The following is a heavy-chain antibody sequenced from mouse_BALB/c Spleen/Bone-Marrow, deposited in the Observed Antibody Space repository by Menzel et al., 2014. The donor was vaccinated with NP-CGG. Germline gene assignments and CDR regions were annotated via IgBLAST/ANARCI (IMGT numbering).Heavy chain of an antibody. J-gene: IGHJ4*01. CDR1: EFTFSSYG. V-gene: IGHV5-6-3*01. D-gene: IGHD1-1*01. CDR2: INSNGGST. Sequence: EVQLVESGGGLVQPGGSLKLSCAASEFTFSSYGMSWVRQTPDKRLELVATINSNGGSTYYPDSVKGRFTISRDNAKNTLYLQMSSLKSEDTAMYYCARDYYGSSYAMDYWGQGTSVTVSS. CDR3: ARDYYGSSYAMDY.